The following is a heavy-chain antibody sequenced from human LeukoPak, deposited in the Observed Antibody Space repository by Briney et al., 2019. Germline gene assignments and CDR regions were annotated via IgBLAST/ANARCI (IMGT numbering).Heavy chain of an antibody. Sequence: GGSLRLSCTASGFTFSGFWMSWVRQAPGKGLEWVANIKQDGSEKNYVDSVKGRFTISRDNAQNSLCLQMNSLRAEDTAVYYRARGRGNDYWGQGTLVTVSS. CDR2: IKQDGSEK. CDR3: ARGRGNDY. CDR1: GFTFSGFW. D-gene: IGHD4-23*01. V-gene: IGHV3-7*05. J-gene: IGHJ4*02.